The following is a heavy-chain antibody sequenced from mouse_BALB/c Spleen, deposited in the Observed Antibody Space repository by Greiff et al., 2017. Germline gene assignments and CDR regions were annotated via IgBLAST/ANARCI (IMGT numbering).Heavy chain of an antibody. Sequence: EVKVVESGGGLVKPGGSLKLSCAASGFAFSSYDMSWVRQTPEKRLEWVAYISSGGGSTYYPDTVKGRFTISRDNAKNTLYLQMSSLKSEDTAMYYCARHDGYYVSWFAYWGQGTLVTVSA. CDR3: ARHDGYYVSWFAY. CDR2: ISSGGGST. CDR1: GFAFSSYD. V-gene: IGHV5-12-1*01. J-gene: IGHJ3*01. D-gene: IGHD2-3*01.